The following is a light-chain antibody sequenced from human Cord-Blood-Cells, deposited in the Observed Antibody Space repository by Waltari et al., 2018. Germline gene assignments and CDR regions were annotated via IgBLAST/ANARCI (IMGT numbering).Light chain of an antibody. CDR2: AAS. V-gene: IGKV1-39*01. CDR1: QSISSY. J-gene: IGKJ3*01. Sequence: DIQMTQSPSSLSASVGDRVTITCRVSQSISSYLNWYQQKPGKAPKLLIYAASSLQSGVPSRFSGSGSGTDFTLTISSLQPEDFATYYCQQSYSTPRLTFGPGTKVDIK. CDR3: QQSYSTPRLT.